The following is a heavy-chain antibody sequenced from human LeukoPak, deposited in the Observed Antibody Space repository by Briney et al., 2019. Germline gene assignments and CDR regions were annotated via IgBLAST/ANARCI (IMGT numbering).Heavy chain of an antibody. CDR2: IYYRGST. D-gene: IGHD2/OR15-2a*01. V-gene: IGHV4-61*01. CDR1: GGSLSSGSYY. J-gene: IGHJ4*02. Sequence: PSETLSLTCTLSGGSLSSGSYYWSWIRHPPGKGLEWIGNIYYRGSTNYHPPLKSRFTISIDTSKNQFPLKLSSVTAADTSIYYCARDLSFDYWGQGTLVTVSS. CDR3: ARDLSFDY.